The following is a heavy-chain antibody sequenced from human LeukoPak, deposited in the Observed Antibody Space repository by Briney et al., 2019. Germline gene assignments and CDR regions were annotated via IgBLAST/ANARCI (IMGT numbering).Heavy chain of an antibody. J-gene: IGHJ3*02. D-gene: IGHD6-13*01. V-gene: IGHV3-7*01. CDR1: GFTFSSYW. CDR3: ARLPDLVSWQQLVDDAFDI. Sequence: GGSLRLSCAASGFTFSSYWMSWVRQAPGKGLEWVANIKQDGSEKYYVDSVKGRFTISRDNAKNSLYLQMNSLRAEDTAVYYCARLPDLVSWQQLVDDAFDIWGQGTMVTVSS. CDR2: IKQDGSEK.